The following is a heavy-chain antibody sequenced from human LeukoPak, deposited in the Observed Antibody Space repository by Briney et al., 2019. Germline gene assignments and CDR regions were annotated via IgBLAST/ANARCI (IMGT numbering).Heavy chain of an antibody. CDR3: ALIVATMGNFDY. J-gene: IGHJ4*02. CDR1: GFTFSRSA. Sequence: PGGSLRLSCAASGFTFSRSAMSWVRQAPGEGLQWVSAISPSGTDYADSVKGRFTISRDNSKNTLYLQMNSLRAEDTAVYYCALIVATMGNFDYWGQGTLVTVSS. V-gene: IGHV3-23*01. D-gene: IGHD5-12*01. CDR2: ISPSGT.